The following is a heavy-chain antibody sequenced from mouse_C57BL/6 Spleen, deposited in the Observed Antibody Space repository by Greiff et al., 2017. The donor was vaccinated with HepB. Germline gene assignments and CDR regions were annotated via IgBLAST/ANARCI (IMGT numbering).Heavy chain of an antibody. CDR3: TRWDYYGSRWYFDV. CDR2: IDPETGGT. Sequence: VQLQQSGAELVRPGASVTLSCKASGYTFTDYEMHWVKQTPVHGLEWIGAIDPETGGTAYNQKFKGKAILTADKSPSTAYMELRSLTSEDSAVYYCTRWDYYGSRWYFDVWGTRTTVNVSS. CDR1: GYTFTDYE. V-gene: IGHV1-15*01. J-gene: IGHJ1*03. D-gene: IGHD1-1*01.